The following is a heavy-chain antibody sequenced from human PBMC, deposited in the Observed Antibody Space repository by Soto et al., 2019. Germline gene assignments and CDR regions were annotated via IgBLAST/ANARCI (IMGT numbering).Heavy chain of an antibody. Sequence: QITLKESGPTLVKPTQTLTLTCTFSGFSLNSNGLGLAWIRQSPGKALEWLAVIFWADDQRYSPSLEGRLTITKATAKNQAVLTQANLVSVYAATYFCAHSRMHIHYVYNGMDVWGQGTPVTVS. V-gene: IGHV2-5*02. J-gene: IGHJ6*02. CDR1: GFSLNSNGLG. CDR2: IFWADDQ. CDR3: AHSRMHIHYVYNGMDV.